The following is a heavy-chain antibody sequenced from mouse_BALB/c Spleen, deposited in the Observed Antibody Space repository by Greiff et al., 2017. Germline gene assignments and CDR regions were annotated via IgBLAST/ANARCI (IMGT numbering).Heavy chain of an antibody. V-gene: IGHV1-7*01. Sequence: VKLMESGAELAKPGASVKMSCKASGYTFTSYWMHWVKQRPGQGLEWIGYINPSTGYTEYNQKFKDKATLTADKSSSTAYMQLSSLTSEDSAVYYCARSGAYSYYAMDYWGQGTSVTVSS. CDR2: INPSTGYT. CDR3: ARSGAYSYYAMDY. D-gene: IGHD2-12*01. J-gene: IGHJ4*01. CDR1: GYTFTSYW.